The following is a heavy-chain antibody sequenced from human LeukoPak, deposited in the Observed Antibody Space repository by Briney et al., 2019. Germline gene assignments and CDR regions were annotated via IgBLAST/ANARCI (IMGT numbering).Heavy chain of an antibody. J-gene: IGHJ6*04. CDR1: GFTFSSYE. D-gene: IGHD3-22*01. CDR3: AKNLQYYYDSSGYF. V-gene: IGHV3-48*03. CDR2: ISSSGSTI. Sequence: GGSLRLSCAASGFTFSSYEMNWVRQAPGKGLEWVSYISSSGSTIYYADSVKGRFTISRDNSKNTLYLQMNSLRAEDTAVYYCAKNLQYYYDSSGYFWGKGTTVTISS.